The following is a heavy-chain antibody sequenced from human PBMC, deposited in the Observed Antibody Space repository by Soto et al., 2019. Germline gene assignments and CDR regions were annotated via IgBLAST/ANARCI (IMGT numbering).Heavy chain of an antibody. J-gene: IGHJ6*02. Sequence: QVQLVESGGGLVRPGGCLRLSCEASGFTFRDYYMTWFRQAPGKGLEWLSYIDSSTKYTNYADSVKGRFTISRDNAKNSLYLQMISLRADDTAVYYCAREYYYTMDVWGQGTMVTVSS. V-gene: IGHV3-11*05. CDR3: AREYYYTMDV. CDR1: GFTFRDYY. CDR2: IDSSTKYT.